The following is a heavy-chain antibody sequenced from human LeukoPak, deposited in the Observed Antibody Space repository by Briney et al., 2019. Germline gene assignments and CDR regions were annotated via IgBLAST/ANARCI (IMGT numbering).Heavy chain of an antibody. J-gene: IGHJ4*02. D-gene: IGHD3-10*01. CDR2: IYHSGST. V-gene: IGHV4-4*02. CDR1: GFTFSTYVM. Sequence: PGGSLRLSCAASGFTFSTYVMSWVRQAPGKGLEWIGEIYHSGSTNYNPSLKSRVTISVDKSKNQFSLKLSSVTAVDTAVYYCARGFHYPDYWGQGTLVTVSS. CDR3: ARGFHYPDY.